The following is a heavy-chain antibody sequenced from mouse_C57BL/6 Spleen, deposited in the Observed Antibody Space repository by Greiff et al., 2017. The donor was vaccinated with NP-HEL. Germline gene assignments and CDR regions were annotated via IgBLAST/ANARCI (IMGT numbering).Heavy chain of an antibody. V-gene: IGHV14-1*01. D-gene: IGHD1-1*01. J-gene: IGHJ2*01. CDR1: GFTITDYY. CDR2: IDPADGDT. Sequence: EVQLVEPGAELVRPGASVKLSCTASGFTITDYYMHWVKQRPEQGLEWIGRIDPADGDTKYAPKFQGKATMTADTSSNTAYLQLSSLTSEDTAVDYCTAGITSVVEYWGQGTTLTVSS. CDR3: TAGITSVVEY.